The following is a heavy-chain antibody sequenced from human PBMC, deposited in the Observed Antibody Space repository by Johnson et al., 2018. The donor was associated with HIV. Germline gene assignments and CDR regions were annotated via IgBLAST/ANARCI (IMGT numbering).Heavy chain of an antibody. Sequence: VQLVESGGGLVQPGRSLRLSCAASGFTFDDYAMHWVRQAPGKGLEWVSVIYSGGNTYYADSVRGRFTISRDNSKNTLYLQMNSLRAEDTAVYHCAREGAWEVRPGAVDIWGQGTMVTVSS. CDR2: IYSGGNT. CDR3: AREGAWEVRPGAVDI. J-gene: IGHJ3*02. CDR1: GFTFDDYA. D-gene: IGHD1-26*01. V-gene: IGHV3-66*01.